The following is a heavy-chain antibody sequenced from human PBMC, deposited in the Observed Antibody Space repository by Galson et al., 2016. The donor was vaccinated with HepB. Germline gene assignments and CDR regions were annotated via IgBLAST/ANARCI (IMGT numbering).Heavy chain of an antibody. CDR3: ARGFMGAFDL. CDR2: IYSDGNT. Sequence: SLRLSCAASDFTVSSYYMSWVRQAPGRGLEWVSLIYSDGNTYYADSVKGRFTISRDNSKNTLHLQMNSLRAEDTAVYYCARGFMGAFDLWGRGTLVTVSS. V-gene: IGHV3-53*01. D-gene: IGHD4/OR15-4a*01. J-gene: IGHJ2*01. CDR1: DFTVSSYY.